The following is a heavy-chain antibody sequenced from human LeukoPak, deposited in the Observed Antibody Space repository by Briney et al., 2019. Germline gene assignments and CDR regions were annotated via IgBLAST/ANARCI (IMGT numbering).Heavy chain of an antibody. CDR2: INSSSSYI. V-gene: IGHV3-21*01. Sequence: PGGSLRLSCAASGFTFSSYSMNWVRQAPGKGLEWVSSINSSSSYIYYADSVKGRFTISRDNAKNSLYLQMNSLRAEDTAVYYCARVYCSSTSCPNHDAFDIWGQGTMVTVSS. CDR1: GFTFSSYS. J-gene: IGHJ3*02. D-gene: IGHD2-2*01. CDR3: ARVYCSSTSCPNHDAFDI.